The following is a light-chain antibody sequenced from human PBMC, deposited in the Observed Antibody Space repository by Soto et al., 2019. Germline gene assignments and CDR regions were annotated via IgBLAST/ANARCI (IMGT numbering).Light chain of an antibody. CDR3: QQYETFSGT. CDR1: QGISSY. CDR2: AAS. V-gene: IGKV1-9*01. Sequence: DIQLTQSPSFLSASVGDRVTITFRASQGISSYVAWYQQKPGKAPKLLIYAASTLQSGVPSRFSGSGSGTEFTLTIASLQPDDFATYYCQQYETFSGTFGPGTKVDIK. J-gene: IGKJ1*01.